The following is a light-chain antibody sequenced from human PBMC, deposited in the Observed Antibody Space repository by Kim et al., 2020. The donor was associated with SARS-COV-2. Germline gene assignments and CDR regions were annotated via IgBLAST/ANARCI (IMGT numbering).Light chain of an antibody. CDR2: AAS. CDR1: HTIASH. Sequence: AAVGDRVTLTCRTSHTIASHLNWYQQKPGGDPKLLISAASTLQGGVPSRFSGSESETDFTLTISSLQPEDFATYFCQQSYITPFTFGPGTKVDIK. V-gene: IGKV1-39*01. CDR3: QQSYITPFT. J-gene: IGKJ3*01.